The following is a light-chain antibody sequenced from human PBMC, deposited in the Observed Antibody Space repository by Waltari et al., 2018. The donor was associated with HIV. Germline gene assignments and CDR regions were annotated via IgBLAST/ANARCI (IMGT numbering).Light chain of an antibody. CDR3: ATWDDSLRGCV. CDR2: RND. Sequence: QSVLTQPPSASGTPGQRVTISCSGSRSNVGKNFIYWYQQFPGTAPKLLIYRNDRRPSGVPDRFAGSTSGASASLAFSRLLSEDEADYYCATWDDSLRGCVVGGGTKLTVL. V-gene: IGLV1-47*01. J-gene: IGLJ3*02. CDR1: RSNVGKNF.